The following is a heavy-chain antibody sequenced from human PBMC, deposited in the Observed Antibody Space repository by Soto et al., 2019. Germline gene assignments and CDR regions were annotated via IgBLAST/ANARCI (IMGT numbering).Heavy chain of an antibody. D-gene: IGHD3-10*01. J-gene: IGHJ4*02. CDR3: AAYYCGSETYDGVY. CDR1: GFTYSNYC. V-gene: IGHV3-21*01. CDR2: ISTSGLFI. Sequence: EVQLVESGGGLVKPGGSLRLSCAASGFTYSNYCMNWVRQAPGKGLEYVSSISTSGLFIYYAGSVKGRFTISRDNAENSLSLQMGSLRAEDAAVYYCAAYYCGSETYDGVYWGQGTLVTVSS.